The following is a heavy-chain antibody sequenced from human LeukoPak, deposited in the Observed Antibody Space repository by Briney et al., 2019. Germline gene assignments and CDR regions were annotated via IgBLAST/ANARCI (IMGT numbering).Heavy chain of an antibody. CDR1: GGSISSYY. CDR2: IYYSGSI. CDR3: AGSYY. V-gene: IGHV4-59*01. Sequence: PSETLSLTCTVSGGSISSYYWSWIRQPPGKGLEWIGYIYYSGSINYNPSLKSRVTISVDTSKNQFSLKLSSVTAADTAVYYCAGSYYWGQGTLVTVSS. D-gene: IGHD1-26*01. J-gene: IGHJ4*02.